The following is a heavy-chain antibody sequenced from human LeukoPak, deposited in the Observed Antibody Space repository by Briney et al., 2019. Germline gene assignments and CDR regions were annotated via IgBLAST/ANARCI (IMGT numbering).Heavy chain of an antibody. CDR3: ARIGRGSYYFDY. CDR1: GYTFTGYY. CDR2: INPDSGGT. V-gene: IGHV1-2*04. Sequence: GTSVKVSCKASGYTFTGYYMHWVRQAPGQGLEWMGWINPDSGGTNFAQKFQGWVTMTRDTSISTAYMELNKLRSDDTAMYFCARIGRGSYYFDYWGQGTLVTVSS. D-gene: IGHD2-15*01. J-gene: IGHJ4*02.